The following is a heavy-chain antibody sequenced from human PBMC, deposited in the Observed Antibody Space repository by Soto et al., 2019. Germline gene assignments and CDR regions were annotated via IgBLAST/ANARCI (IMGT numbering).Heavy chain of an antibody. Sequence: PSETLPLTYTVSEGSIYSDYWSWIRQHPGRGLEWIGYIYYSGSTNYNPSLKSRVALSIDTSKNQFSLKLNSVTAADTAVYYCARDVTYCSGGSCLPWFDPWGQGIQVTVSS. CDR1: EGSIYSDY. J-gene: IGHJ5*02. CDR3: ARDVTYCSGGSCLPWFDP. D-gene: IGHD2-15*01. V-gene: IGHV4-59*01. CDR2: IYYSGST.